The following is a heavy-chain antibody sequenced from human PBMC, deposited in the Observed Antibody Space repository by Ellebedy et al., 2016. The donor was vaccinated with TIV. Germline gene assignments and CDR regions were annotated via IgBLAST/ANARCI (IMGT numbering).Heavy chain of an antibody. CDR2: IYPGDSYT. J-gene: IGHJ4*02. CDR1: GYSFTSYW. Sequence: GESLKISXKGSGYSFTSYWIGWVRQMPGKGLEWMGIIYPGDSYTNYSPSFQGHVTISADKSISTAYLQWSSLKASDTAMYYCARHEAAAVLFDYWGQGTLVTVSS. V-gene: IGHV5-51*01. D-gene: IGHD6-13*01. CDR3: ARHEAAAVLFDY.